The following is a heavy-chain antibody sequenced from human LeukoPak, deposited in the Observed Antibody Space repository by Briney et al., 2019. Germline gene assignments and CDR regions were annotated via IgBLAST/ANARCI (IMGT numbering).Heavy chain of an antibody. J-gene: IGHJ4*02. CDR3: ATPGGYCSSTSCPLDY. D-gene: IGHD2-2*01. Sequence: ASVKVSCKASGVTFNSYAISRVRQAPGQGLEWMGGIIPIFGTANYAQKFQGRVTITADKSTSTAYMELSSLRSEDTAVYYCATPGGYCSSTSCPLDYWGQGTLVTVSS. CDR1: GVTFNSYA. V-gene: IGHV1-69*06. CDR2: IIPIFGTA.